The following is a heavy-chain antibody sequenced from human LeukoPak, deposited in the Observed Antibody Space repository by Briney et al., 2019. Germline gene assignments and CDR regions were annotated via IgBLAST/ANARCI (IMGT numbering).Heavy chain of an antibody. CDR1: GFTFSSYA. V-gene: IGHV3-30-3*01. Sequence: GGSLRLSCAASGFTFSSYAMHWVRQAPGKGLEWVAVISYDGSNKYYADSVKGRFTISRDNSKNTLYLQMNSLRAEDTAVYYCARDRVPRKTYYDFWSGYSHENYYGMDVWGQGTTVTVSS. CDR3: ARDRVPRKTYYDFWSGYSHENYYGMDV. J-gene: IGHJ6*02. CDR2: ISYDGSNK. D-gene: IGHD3-3*01.